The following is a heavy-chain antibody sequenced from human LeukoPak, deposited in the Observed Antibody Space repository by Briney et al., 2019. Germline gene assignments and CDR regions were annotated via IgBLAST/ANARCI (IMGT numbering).Heavy chain of an antibody. V-gene: IGHV1-2*02. CDR1: GYTFTDFY. CDR2: INPNRGAT. D-gene: IGHD3-10*01. CDR3: ATLYGSGSYYKPTLIDC. Sequence: ASVKVSCKASGYTFTDFYIHWVRQAPGQGLEWMGWINPNRGATTYAQKFQGRVTMTRDTSISTVYLELSRLRSDDTAVYYCATLYGSGSYYKPTLIDCWGQGTLVTVSS. J-gene: IGHJ4*02.